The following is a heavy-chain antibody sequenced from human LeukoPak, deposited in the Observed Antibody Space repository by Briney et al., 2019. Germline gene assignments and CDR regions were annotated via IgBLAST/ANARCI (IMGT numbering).Heavy chain of an antibody. CDR3: ATDRGWRTSGYYLYYFEY. CDR2: IKHDGSEK. V-gene: IGHV3-7*01. D-gene: IGHD3-3*01. J-gene: IGHJ4*02. CDR1: GFTFRSYA. Sequence: GGSLRLSCAGSGFTFRSYAMHWVRQAPGKGLEWVASIKHDGSEKYYVDSVRGRFTISRDNTMNSLYLQMSSLRAEDTAVYYCATDRGWRTSGYYLYYFEYWGQGTLVTFSS.